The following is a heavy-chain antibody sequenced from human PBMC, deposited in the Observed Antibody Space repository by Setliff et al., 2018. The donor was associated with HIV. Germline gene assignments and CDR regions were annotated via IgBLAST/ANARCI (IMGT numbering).Heavy chain of an antibody. CDR2: FTPFNDNT. Sequence: SVKVSCKASGYTFTDHYLHWVRQAPGQALEWMGWFTPFNDNTNYAQKCRGRISITRDRSMSTAYMELSSLRPEDTGMYYCARSSRANEAFDVWGQGTMVTVSS. V-gene: IGHV1-45*02. J-gene: IGHJ3*01. CDR3: ARSSRANEAFDV. CDR1: GYTFTDHY.